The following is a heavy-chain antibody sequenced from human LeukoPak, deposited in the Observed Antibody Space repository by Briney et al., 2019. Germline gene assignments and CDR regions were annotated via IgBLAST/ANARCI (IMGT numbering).Heavy chain of an antibody. CDR1: GFTFSSYG. CDR3: ARTQGF. Sequence: GGSLRLSCAASGFTFSSYGMHWVRQAPGKGLEWVAVISYDGSNKYYADSVKGRFTISRDNAKNTLYLQMNSLRVEDTAVYYCARTQGFWGQGTLVTVSS. J-gene: IGHJ4*02. CDR2: ISYDGSNK. V-gene: IGHV3-30*03.